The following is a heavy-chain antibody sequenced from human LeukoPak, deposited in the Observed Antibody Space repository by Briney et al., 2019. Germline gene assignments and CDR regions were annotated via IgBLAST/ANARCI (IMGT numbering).Heavy chain of an antibody. D-gene: IGHD4-17*01. CDR1: GFTFSRYS. V-gene: IGHV3-21*01. J-gene: IGHJ3*02. CDR2: ISSSSSYI. CDR3: ARDRIIYGDYGDAFDI. Sequence: GGSLRLSCAASGFTFSRYSMNWVRQAPGRGLEWVSAISSSSSYIYYADSLKGRFTISRDNAKNSLYLQMNSLRAEDTAVYFCARDRIIYGDYGDAFDIWGQGTMVTVSS.